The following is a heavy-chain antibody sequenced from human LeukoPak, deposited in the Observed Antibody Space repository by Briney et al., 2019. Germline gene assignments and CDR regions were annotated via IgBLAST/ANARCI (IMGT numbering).Heavy chain of an antibody. CDR2: IYYSGST. J-gene: IGHJ4*02. D-gene: IGHD3-22*01. CDR1: GGSISSGGYY. CDR3: ARVRYYYDSSGYQYYFDY. V-gene: IGHV4-61*08. Sequence: KASETLSLTCTVSGGSISSGGYYWSWIRQHPGKGLEWIGYIYYSGSTNYNPSLKSRVTISVDTSKNQFSLKLSSVTAADTAVYYCARVRYYYDSSGYQYYFDYWGQGTLVTVSS.